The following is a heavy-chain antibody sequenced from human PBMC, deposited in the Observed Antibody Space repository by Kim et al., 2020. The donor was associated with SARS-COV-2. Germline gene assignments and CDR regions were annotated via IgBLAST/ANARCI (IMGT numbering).Heavy chain of an antibody. Sequence: GGSLRLSCAASGFTVSSNYTSWVRQAPGKGLEWVSVIYSGGSTYYADSVKGRFTISRDNSKNTLYLQMNSLRAEDTAVYYCARDPMIGSSGSWGQGTMVTVSS. CDR3: ARDPMIGSSGS. V-gene: IGHV3-66*01. J-gene: IGHJ3*01. CDR1: GFTVSSNY. CDR2: IYSGGST. D-gene: IGHD6-19*01.